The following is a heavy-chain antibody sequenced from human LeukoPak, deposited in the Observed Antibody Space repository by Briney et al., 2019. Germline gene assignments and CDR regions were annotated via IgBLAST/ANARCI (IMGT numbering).Heavy chain of an antibody. CDR3: ARIRTGSGWAYYYYYMDV. V-gene: IGHV4-39*07. CDR2: IYYSGST. J-gene: IGHJ6*03. CDR1: GGSISSSSYY. D-gene: IGHD6-19*01. Sequence: PSETLSLTCTVSGGSISSSSYYWGWLRQPPGKELEGIGSIYYSGSTYCNPSLKSRVTISIDPSKNQFSLKLSSVTAADTAVYYCARIRTGSGWAYYYYYMDVWGKGTTVTVSS.